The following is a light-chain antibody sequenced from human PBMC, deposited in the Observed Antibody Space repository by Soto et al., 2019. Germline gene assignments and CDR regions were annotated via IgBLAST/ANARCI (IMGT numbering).Light chain of an antibody. Sequence: QSALTQPASVSGSPGQSITISCTGTSSDIGGYNYVSWYQQYSGKAPKLLIYDVSNRPSGVSNRFSGSKSGNTASLTISGLQGEDEADYYCSSYTSDTTLVFGTGTKLTVL. V-gene: IGLV2-14*03. CDR3: SSYTSDTTLV. CDR2: DVS. J-gene: IGLJ1*01. CDR1: SSDIGGYNY.